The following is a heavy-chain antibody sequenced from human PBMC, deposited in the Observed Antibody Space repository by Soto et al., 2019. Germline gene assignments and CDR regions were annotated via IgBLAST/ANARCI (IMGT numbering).Heavy chain of an antibody. CDR3: TREPLPAYDSSRYYYFWFDP. J-gene: IGHJ5*02. D-gene: IGHD3-22*01. Sequence: GGSLRLSCTGSGFTFGDHAVSWVRQAPGKGLEWVAFIRSKAYGGTTEYAASVKGRFTISRDDSKSIAYLQMNSLKTEDTAVYYCTREPLPAYDSSRYYYFWFDPWGQGTLVTVSS. CDR2: IRSKAYGGTT. V-gene: IGHV3-49*04. CDR1: GFTFGDHA.